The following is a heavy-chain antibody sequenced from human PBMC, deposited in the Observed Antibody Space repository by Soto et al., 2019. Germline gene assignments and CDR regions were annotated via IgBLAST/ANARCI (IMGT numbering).Heavy chain of an antibody. CDR1: GFTFSSYA. D-gene: IGHD3-22*01. V-gene: IGHV3-30-3*01. J-gene: IGHJ4*02. CDR2: ISYDGSNK. Sequence: QPGGSLRLSCAASGFTFSSYAKHWVRQAPGKGLEWVAVISYDGSNKYYADSVKGRFTISRDNSKNTLYLQMNSLRAEDTAVYYCARDDTLMIVVPSFVFDYWGQGTLVTAPQ. CDR3: ARDDTLMIVVPSFVFDY.